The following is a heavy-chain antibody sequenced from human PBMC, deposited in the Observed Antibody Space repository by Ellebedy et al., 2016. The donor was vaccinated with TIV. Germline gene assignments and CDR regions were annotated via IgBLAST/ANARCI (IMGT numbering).Heavy chain of an antibody. CDR3: ARDGSGYSAP. J-gene: IGHJ5*02. Sequence: GESLKISCAASGFTFSSSWMSWLRQAPGRGLEWVANTNQNVTEKYYVDSVKGRFTISRDNAKSSLFLQMSSLRVEETAVYFCARDGSGYSAPWGQGTLVTVSS. CDR2: TNQNVTEK. D-gene: IGHD5-12*01. V-gene: IGHV3-7*03. CDR1: GFTFSSSW.